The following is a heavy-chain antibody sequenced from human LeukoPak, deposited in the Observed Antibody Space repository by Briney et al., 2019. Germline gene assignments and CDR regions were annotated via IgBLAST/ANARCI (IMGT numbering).Heavy chain of an antibody. CDR2: INHSGST. J-gene: IGHJ6*03. Sequence: SETLSLTCAVYGGSFSGYYWSWIRQPPGKGLEWIGEINHSGSTNYNPSLKSRVTISVDTSKNQFSLKLSSVTAADTAVYYCARGRKRLVVSAAHIPYYYYYMDVWGKGTTVTVSS. CDR1: GGSFSGYY. CDR3: ARGRKRLVVSAAHIPYYYYYMDV. D-gene: IGHD2-2*01. V-gene: IGHV4-34*01.